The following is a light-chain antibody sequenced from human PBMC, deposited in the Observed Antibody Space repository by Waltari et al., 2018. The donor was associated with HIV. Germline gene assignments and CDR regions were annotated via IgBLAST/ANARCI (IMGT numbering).Light chain of an antibody. V-gene: IGKV3-15*01. J-gene: IGKJ1*01. CDR1: QRVSNN. CDR3: QQYHSWPWT. CDR2: GVS. Sequence: LIMTQSPGSLSVSPGERVTLSCRASQRVSNNLAWFQHQRGQPPRLLIFGVSSKAAGVPDIFRGGGSGTEFNLTISGLRSEDFATYYCQQYHSWPWTFGQGTKVEV.